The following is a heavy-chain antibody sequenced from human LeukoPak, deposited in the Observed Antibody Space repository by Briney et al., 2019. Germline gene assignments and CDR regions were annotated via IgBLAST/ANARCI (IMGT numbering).Heavy chain of an antibody. CDR1: GFTVSSYW. D-gene: IGHD6-6*01. Sequence: PGGSLRLSCAASGFTVSSYWMSWVRQAPGKGLEWVATIKEDGSDKYYVDSVKGRFSISRDNAENSLYLQMNSLRAEDTAVYYCASLRIAARGTDYWGQGTLVTVSS. CDR2: IKEDGSDK. CDR3: ASLRIAARGTDY. V-gene: IGHV3-7*01. J-gene: IGHJ4*02.